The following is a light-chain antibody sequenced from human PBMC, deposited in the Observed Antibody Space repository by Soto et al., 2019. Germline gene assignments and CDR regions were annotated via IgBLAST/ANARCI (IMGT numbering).Light chain of an antibody. CDR3: QQCNNGPQIT. CDR1: QSVSKC. V-gene: IGKV3-11*01. Sequence: EIVLTQSPDTLSLSPGERATLSCRASQSVSKCLAWYQQKPGQAPRLLIYDVSSRAPGIPARFSGSGSGTDFTLTISSLEPEDFAVYYCQQCNNGPQITFGQGTRLEIK. CDR2: DVS. J-gene: IGKJ5*01.